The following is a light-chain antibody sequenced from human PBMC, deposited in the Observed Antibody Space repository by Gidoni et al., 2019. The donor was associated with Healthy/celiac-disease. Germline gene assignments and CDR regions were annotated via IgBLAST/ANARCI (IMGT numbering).Light chain of an antibody. Sequence: DIVLTQSPATLSLSPGERATLSCRPSQSVSSYLAWYQQQPGQATRLLIYDTSNRSTGIPARFSGSGSGTDFTLTISSLGPEDFAVYYCQQCSNWPPMYTFGQGTKLEIK. V-gene: IGKV3-11*01. CDR3: QQCSNWPPMYT. CDR2: DTS. CDR1: QSVSSY. J-gene: IGKJ2*01.